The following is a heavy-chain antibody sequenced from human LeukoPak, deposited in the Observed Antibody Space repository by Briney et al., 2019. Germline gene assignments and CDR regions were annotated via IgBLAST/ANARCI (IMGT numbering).Heavy chain of an antibody. J-gene: IGHJ4*02. CDR3: ARCEGFDY. V-gene: IGHV1-69*13. CDR1: GGTFSSYS. CDR2: IIPIFDIT. Sequence: GASVKVSCKASGGTFSSYSISWVRQAPGQGLEWTGGIIPIFDITNYAQKFQGRVTLTADESTSTAYMELSSLRSEDTAVYYCARCEGFDYWGQGTLVTVS.